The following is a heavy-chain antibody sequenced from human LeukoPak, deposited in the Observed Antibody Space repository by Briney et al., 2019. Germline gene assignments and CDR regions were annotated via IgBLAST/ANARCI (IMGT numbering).Heavy chain of an antibody. CDR1: GFTFSNSA. CDR3: ARGVAISSSGWYDTFDY. D-gene: IGHD6-19*01. CDR2: ISTNGDRT. Sequence: PGGSLRLSCAASGFTFSNSAMYWVRQAPGKGLEFVSVISTNGDRTYYADSVKGRFTISRDNSKNTLHLQMGSLRADDMAVYYCARGVAISSSGWYDTFDYWGQGALVTISS. V-gene: IGHV3-64*02. J-gene: IGHJ4*02.